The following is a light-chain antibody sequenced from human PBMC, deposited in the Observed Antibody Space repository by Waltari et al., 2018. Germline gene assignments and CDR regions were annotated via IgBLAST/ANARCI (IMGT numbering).Light chain of an antibody. CDR2: AVS. J-gene: IGLJ2*01. CDR3: SSYAGSSKGV. Sequence: QSALTQPASVSGAPGQSSTISCTGTSSDVGNYKRVSCYPQHPGKAPKPMVYAVSKRPLGVSDRFSGSKCCDMASLTISGLQPEDEAEYFCSSYAGSSKGVFGGGTKVTVL. CDR1: SSDVGNYKR. V-gene: IGLV2-23*02.